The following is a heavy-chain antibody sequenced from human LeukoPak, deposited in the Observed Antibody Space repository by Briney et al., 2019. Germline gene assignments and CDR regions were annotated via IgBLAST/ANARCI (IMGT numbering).Heavy chain of an antibody. J-gene: IGHJ4*02. CDR2: VNIGNGNT. Sequence: ASVKVSCKASGYTFINHAIHWVRQAPGQRLEWMGWVNIGNGNTKYSQNFQGRITITRDTSATTAYMDLCSLRSEDTAMYYCARRLGRSFDYWGQGTLVTVSS. CDR3: ARRLGRSFDY. V-gene: IGHV1-3*04. CDR1: GYTFINHA. D-gene: IGHD2-21*01.